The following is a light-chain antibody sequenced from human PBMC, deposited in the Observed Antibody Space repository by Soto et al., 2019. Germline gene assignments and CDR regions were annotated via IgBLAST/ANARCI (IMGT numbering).Light chain of an antibody. Sequence: QSALTQPASVSGSPGQSITISCTGTSSDVGGYNYVSWYQQHPGKAPKLMIYEVSNRPSGVSNRFSGSKSGNTASLTISGLQAEDEADYYCAAWDDILNAVVFGGGTQLTVL. CDR1: SSDVGGYNY. CDR2: EVS. CDR3: AAWDDILNAVV. J-gene: IGLJ2*01. V-gene: IGLV2-14*01.